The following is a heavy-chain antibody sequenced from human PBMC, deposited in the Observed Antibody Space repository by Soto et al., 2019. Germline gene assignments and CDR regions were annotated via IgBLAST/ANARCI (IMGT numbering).Heavy chain of an antibody. CDR2: ISPYSGNT. J-gene: IGHJ6*02. Sequence: QVQLEQSGDEVRKPGSSVKVSFKSSVYSFVNYDIAWVREAPGQGIEWMGWISPYSGNTHYASKVQGRLTMTTDTSTSTAYMDLGSLTSDDTAVYYCAMVDNYVTPTPQDVWGQGTTVTVSS. CDR3: AMVDNYVTPTPQDV. V-gene: IGHV1-18*01. D-gene: IGHD3-16*01. CDR1: VYSFVNYD.